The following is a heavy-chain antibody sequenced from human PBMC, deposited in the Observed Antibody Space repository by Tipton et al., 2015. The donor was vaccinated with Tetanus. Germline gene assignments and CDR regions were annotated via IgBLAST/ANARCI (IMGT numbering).Heavy chain of an antibody. Sequence: LRLSCTVSGASINSGGYLWTWVRQRPGTGLEWIGNIYYTAHTSYNPSLVSRVTISVDTASNHFSLRLTSVTAADTAVYYCARDVRGYSYDDSGYYNPSYYFDLWGQGTLVTVSS. J-gene: IGHJ4*02. CDR3: ARDVRGYSYDDSGYYNPSYYFDL. D-gene: IGHD3-22*01. CDR1: GASINSGGYL. V-gene: IGHV4-31*03. CDR2: IYYTAHT.